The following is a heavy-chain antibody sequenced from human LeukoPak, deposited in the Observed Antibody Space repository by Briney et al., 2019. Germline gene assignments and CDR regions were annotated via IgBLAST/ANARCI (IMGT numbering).Heavy chain of an antibody. D-gene: IGHD3-10*01. J-gene: IGHJ4*02. Sequence: ASVKVSCKASGYTFTGYYMHWVRQDPGQGLEWMGWINPNSGGTNYAQKFQGRVTMTRDTSISTAYMERSRLRSDDTAVYYCARVRAPRGITMVRGVITPLDYWGQGTLVTVSS. CDR1: GYTFTGYY. V-gene: IGHV1-2*02. CDR3: ARVRAPRGITMVRGVITPLDY. CDR2: INPNSGGT.